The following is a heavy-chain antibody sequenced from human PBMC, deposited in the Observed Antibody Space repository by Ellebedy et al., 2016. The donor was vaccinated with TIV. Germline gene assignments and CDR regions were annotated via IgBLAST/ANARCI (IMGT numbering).Heavy chain of an antibody. CDR3: ARDDHTYRGWFDP. V-gene: IGHV4-34*01. J-gene: IGHJ5*02. Sequence: MPSETLSLTCAVSGGSFSDSFWSWIRQSPGQGLEWIAEIKNTGATLYNPSLKSRATILVDASRNQFSLRLTSVTAADTAVYYCARDDHTYRGWFDPWGQGTLVIVSS. D-gene: IGHD1-26*01. CDR2: IKNTGAT. CDR1: GGSFSDSF.